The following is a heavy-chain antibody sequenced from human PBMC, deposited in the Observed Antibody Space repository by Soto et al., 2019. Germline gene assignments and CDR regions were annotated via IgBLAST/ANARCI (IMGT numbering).Heavy chain of an antibody. D-gene: IGHD6-13*01. CDR1: GGSISSSSYY. CDR2: IYYSGST. J-gene: IGHJ5*02. V-gene: IGHV4-39*01. Sequence: QLQLQESGPGLVKPSETLSLTCTVSGGSISSSSYYWGWIRRPPGTRLEWIGSIYYSGSTYYNPSLRRRVTIAAGTSKNQFSLKLSSVTAADTAVYYCASLYSSSWYRVGNWFDPWGQGNLVIVSS. CDR3: ASLYSSSWYRVGNWFDP.